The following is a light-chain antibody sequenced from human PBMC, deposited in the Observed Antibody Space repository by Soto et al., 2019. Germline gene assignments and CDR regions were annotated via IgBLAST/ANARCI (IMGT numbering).Light chain of an antibody. J-gene: IGKJ2*01. CDR1: QGISKY. CDR2: ATS. V-gene: IGKV1-16*01. CDR3: QQYDSFPRT. Sequence: DIQMTQSPSSLSASVGDRVIITCRASQGISKYVAWFQQRPGEAPKSLIYATSRLQSGVPSRFSGSGSGTDFTLTISSLQPEDFATYYCQQYDSFPRTFGQGTKLEMK.